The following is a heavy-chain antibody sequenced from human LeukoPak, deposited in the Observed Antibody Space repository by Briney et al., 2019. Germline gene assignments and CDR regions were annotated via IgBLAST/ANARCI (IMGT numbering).Heavy chain of an antibody. J-gene: IGHJ6*03. D-gene: IGHD4-23*01. Sequence: PGGSLRLSCEASGFTFSNYAMHWVRQAPGRGLEWVAVISYDGSNKYYADSMKGRFTISRDNSKNTLYLLMNSLRAEDTAVYYCARGAPTVVISDYYYYMDVWGKGTTVTISS. V-gene: IGHV3-30*04. CDR3: ARGAPTVVISDYYYYMDV. CDR2: ISYDGSNK. CDR1: GFTFSNYA.